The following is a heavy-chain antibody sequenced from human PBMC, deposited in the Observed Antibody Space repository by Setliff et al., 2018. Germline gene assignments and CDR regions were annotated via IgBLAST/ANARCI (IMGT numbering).Heavy chain of an antibody. Sequence: ASVKVSCKASGYTFTSYAMNWVRQAPGQGLEWMGWINTNSGGTNYAQKFQGWVTMTRDTSISTAYMELSRLRSDDTAVYYCARARSPPKIEVAGEGYWFDPWGQGTLVTVSS. J-gene: IGHJ5*02. CDR2: INTNSGGT. V-gene: IGHV1-2*04. CDR3: ARARSPPKIEVAGEGYWFDP. CDR1: GYTFTSYA. D-gene: IGHD6-19*01.